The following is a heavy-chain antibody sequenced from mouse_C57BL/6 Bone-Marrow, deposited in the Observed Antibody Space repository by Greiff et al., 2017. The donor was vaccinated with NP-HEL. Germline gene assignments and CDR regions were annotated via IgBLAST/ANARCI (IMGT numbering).Heavy chain of an antibody. CDR1: GFTFSSYG. V-gene: IGHV5-6*01. Sequence: EVHLVESGGDLVKPGGSLKLSCAASGFTFSSYGMSWVRQTPDKRLEWVATISSGGSYTYYPDSVKGRFPISRDNAKNTLYLQMSSLKSEDTAMYYCARRVGFDYWGQGTTLTVSS. CDR2: ISSGGSYT. CDR3: ARRVGFDY. J-gene: IGHJ2*01.